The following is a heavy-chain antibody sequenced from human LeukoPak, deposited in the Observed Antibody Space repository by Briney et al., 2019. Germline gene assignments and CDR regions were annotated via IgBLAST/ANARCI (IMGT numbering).Heavy chain of an antibody. D-gene: IGHD2-2*01. CDR2: IYPGDSDT. CDR3: ARHQFSSTSSSMDV. CDR1: GHTFTNYW. Sequence: GESLKISCKGSGHTFTNYWIGWVRQMPGKGLEWMGIIYPGDSDTRYSPSFQGQVTISADKSISTAYLQWSSLKASDTAMYYCARHQFSSTSSSMDVWGKGTTVTVSS. V-gene: IGHV5-51*01. J-gene: IGHJ6*03.